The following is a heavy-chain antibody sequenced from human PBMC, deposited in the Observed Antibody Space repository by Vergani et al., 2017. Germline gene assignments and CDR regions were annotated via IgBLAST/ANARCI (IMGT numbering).Heavy chain of an antibody. CDR1: GFTFSSYA. CDR2: ISYDESNK. D-gene: IGHD3-22*01. CDR3: ARASIVVVKLFDY. J-gene: IGHJ4*02. V-gene: IGHV3-30-3*01. Sequence: QVQLVESGGGVVQPGRSLRLSCAASGFTFSSYAMHWVRQAPGKGLEWVAVISYDESNKYYADSVKGRFTISRDNAKNSLYLQMNSLRAEDTAVYYCARASIVVVKLFDYWGQGTLVTVSS.